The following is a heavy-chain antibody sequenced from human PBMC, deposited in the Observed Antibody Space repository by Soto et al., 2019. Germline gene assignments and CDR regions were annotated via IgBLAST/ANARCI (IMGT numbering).Heavy chain of an antibody. CDR2: IKQDGSEK. J-gene: IGHJ4*02. V-gene: IGHV3-7*03. CDR1: GFTFSSSY. Sequence: EVQLVESGGGLVKPGGSLRLSCAASGFTFSSSYMTWVRQAPGKGLEWVANIKQDGSEKNYVDSVRGRFTISRDNVKNSVFLQMNDLRVDDTAVYYCGSRRAGNDFWGQGALVTVSS. CDR3: GSRRAGNDF.